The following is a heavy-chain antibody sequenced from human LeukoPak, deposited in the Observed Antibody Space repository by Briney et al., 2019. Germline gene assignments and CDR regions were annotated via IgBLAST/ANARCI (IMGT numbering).Heavy chain of an antibody. J-gene: IGHJ5*02. CDR2: ISSSGSTI. CDR1: GFTFSDYY. CDR3: ARDLSTTVTTHNWFDP. V-gene: IGHV3-11*01. Sequence: GGSLRLSCAASGFTFSDYYISWIRQAPGKGLERVSYISSSGSTIYYADSVKGRFTISRDNAKNSLYLQMNSLRAEDTAVYYCARDLSTTVTTHNWFDPWGQGTLVTVSS. D-gene: IGHD4-17*01.